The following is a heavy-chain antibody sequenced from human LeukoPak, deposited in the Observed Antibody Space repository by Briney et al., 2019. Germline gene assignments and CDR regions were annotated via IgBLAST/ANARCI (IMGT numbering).Heavy chain of an antibody. CDR1: GGSISSYY. D-gene: IGHD2-2*01. Sequence: SETLSLTCTVSGGSISSYYWSWIRQPAGKGLEWIGRIYTSGSTNYNPSLKSRVTMSVDTSKNQFSLKLSSVTAADTAVYYCARHEGGYCSSTSCNHFDYWGQGTLVTVSS. CDR2: IYTSGST. V-gene: IGHV4-4*07. J-gene: IGHJ4*02. CDR3: ARHEGGYCSSTSCNHFDY.